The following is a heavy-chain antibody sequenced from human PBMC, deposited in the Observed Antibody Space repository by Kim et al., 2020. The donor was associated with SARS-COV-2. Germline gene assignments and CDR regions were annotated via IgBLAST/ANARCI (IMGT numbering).Heavy chain of an antibody. CDR3: VTGYCSGGSCYSHDY. CDR1: GVTFSSYA. D-gene: IGHD2-15*01. J-gene: IGHJ4*02. Sequence: GGSLRLSCSASGVTFSSYAMRWCRRARGKGLEYVSAISSNRGSTYYADSVKGRFTISRDNSKNTLYLQMSSLRDEDTAVYYCVTGYCSGGSCYSHDYWGQGTVVIVA. V-gene: IGHV3-64D*06. CDR2: ISSNRGST.